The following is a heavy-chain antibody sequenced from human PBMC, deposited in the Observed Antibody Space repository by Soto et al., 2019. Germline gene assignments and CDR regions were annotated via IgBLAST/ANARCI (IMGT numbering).Heavy chain of an antibody. CDR3: ARVDSSSWNWVLDY. CDR2: IYHSGNT. Sequence: LSLTCTVSGASVSSGDYYWSLIRQPPGKGLEWIGNIYHSGNTNYNPSLKGRVIISVDTSKNQFSLKLTSVTAADTAVYYCARVDSSSWNWVLDYWGRGTLVTVPQ. D-gene: IGHD6-13*01. J-gene: IGHJ4*02. CDR1: GASVSSGDYY. V-gene: IGHV4-30-4*01.